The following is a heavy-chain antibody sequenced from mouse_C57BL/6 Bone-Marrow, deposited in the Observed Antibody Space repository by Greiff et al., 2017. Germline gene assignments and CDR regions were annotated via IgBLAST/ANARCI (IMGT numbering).Heavy chain of an antibody. CDR1: GYTFTDYY. V-gene: IGHV1-19*01. CDR2: INPYNGGT. J-gene: IGHJ3*01. CDR3: ARFYSKRGAY. Sequence: VQLQQSGPVLVKPGASVKMSCKASGYTFTDYYMNWVKQSHGKSLEWIGVINPYNGGTSYNQKFKGKATLTVDKSSSTAYMELNSLTSEDSAVYYCARFYSKRGAYWGQGTLVTVSA. D-gene: IGHD2-5*01.